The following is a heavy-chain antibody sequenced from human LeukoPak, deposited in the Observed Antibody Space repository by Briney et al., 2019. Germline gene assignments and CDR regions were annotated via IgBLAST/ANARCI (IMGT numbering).Heavy chain of an antibody. CDR1: GFTFRSYW. CDR3: ARDLYGDYSFDY. D-gene: IGHD4-17*01. V-gene: IGHV3-21*01. J-gene: IGHJ4*02. Sequence: GGSLRLSCGASGFTFRSYWMSWVRQAPGMGLEWVSSISSSSYIYYADSVKGRFTISRDNAKNSLYLQMNSLRAEDTAVYYCARDLYGDYSFDYWGQGALVTVSS. CDR2: ISSSSYI.